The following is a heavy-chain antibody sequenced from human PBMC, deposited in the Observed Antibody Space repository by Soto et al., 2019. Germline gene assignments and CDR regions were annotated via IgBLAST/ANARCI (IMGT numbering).Heavy chain of an antibody. CDR1: GFICSSYD. CDR2: ILVGGST. D-gene: IGHD2-8*02. CDR3: AKATATGGGAFEI. V-gene: IGHV3-23*01. J-gene: IGHJ3*02. Sequence: XGSLRLSCAVSGFICSSYDMSWVRQAPGKGLEWVSTILVGGSTHYEDSVKGRFTISRDTSKNTVYLQMNSLTAGDTAVYYCAKATATGGGAFEIYGQGTMVTVSS.